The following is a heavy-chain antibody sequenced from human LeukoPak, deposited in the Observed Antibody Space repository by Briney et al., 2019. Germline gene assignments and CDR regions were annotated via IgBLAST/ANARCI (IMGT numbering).Heavy chain of an antibody. D-gene: IGHD2-15*01. J-gene: IGHJ6*02. V-gene: IGHV4-59*12. CDR3: AREPKVVVVAATPIGFSYGMDV. CDR1: GASISPYY. Sequence: SETLSLTCSVSGASISPYYWVWIRQPPGKGLEWIGYVFYNGRTSYNPSLKSRVTISADTSKNQFSLKMNSVTAADTAVYYCAREPKVVVVAATPIGFSYGMDVWGQGTTVTVSS. CDR2: VFYNGRT.